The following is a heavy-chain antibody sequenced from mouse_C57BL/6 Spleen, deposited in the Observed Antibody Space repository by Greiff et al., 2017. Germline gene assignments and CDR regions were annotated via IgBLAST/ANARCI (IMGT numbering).Heavy chain of an antibody. Sequence: QVQLQQSGAELVRPGASVTLSCKASGYTFTDYEMHWVKQTPVHGLEWIGAIDPETGGTAYNQKFKGKAILTADKSSSTAYMGLRSLTSEDSAVYYCTRIGFYYYGSSSIAYWGQGTLVTVSA. V-gene: IGHV1-15*01. D-gene: IGHD1-1*01. CDR2: IDPETGGT. CDR1: GYTFTDYE. CDR3: TRIGFYYYGSSSIAY. J-gene: IGHJ3*01.